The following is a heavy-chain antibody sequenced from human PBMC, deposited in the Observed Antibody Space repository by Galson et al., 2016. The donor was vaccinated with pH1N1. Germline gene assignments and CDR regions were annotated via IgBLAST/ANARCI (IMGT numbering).Heavy chain of an antibody. CDR2: ISSSGVYT. Sequence: SLRLSCAASGLTFSDYHLSWIRQAPGKGLEWISYISSSGVYTSYADSVKGRFTISGDYAKKSLYLQMNSLRAEDTAVYYCARGGLGVHYYDSSGPVDYWGQGTLVTVSS. V-gene: IGHV3-11*06. D-gene: IGHD3-22*01. J-gene: IGHJ4*02. CDR3: ARGGLGVHYYDSSGPVDY. CDR1: GLTFSDYH.